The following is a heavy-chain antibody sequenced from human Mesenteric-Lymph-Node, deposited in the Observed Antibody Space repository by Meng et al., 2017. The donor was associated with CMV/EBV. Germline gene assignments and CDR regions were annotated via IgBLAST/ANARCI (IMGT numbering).Heavy chain of an antibody. CDR2: VHHSGTT. Sequence: LQESGPGLVKPSVPLSLSCIVSGDSIINSTYYWTWIRQPPGKGLEWIGSVHHSGTTYYNPSLKGRLTISVDTSANLFSLRLTTVTAADTATYYCARRGNYDSDYSEYWGQGTLVTVSS. J-gene: IGHJ4*02. CDR3: ARRGNYDSDYSEY. V-gene: IGHV4-39*01. CDR1: GDSIINSTYY. D-gene: IGHD3-22*01.